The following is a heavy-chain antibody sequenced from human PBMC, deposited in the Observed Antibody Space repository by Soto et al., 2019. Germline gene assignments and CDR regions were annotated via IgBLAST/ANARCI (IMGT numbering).Heavy chain of an antibody. J-gene: IGHJ5*02. CDR3: AKTHTRPNWFDP. CDR1: GFTFSSYA. D-gene: IGHD3-3*01. V-gene: IGHV3-23*01. CDR2: ISGSGDST. Sequence: SLRLSCAASGFTFSSYAMSWVRQAPGKGLEWVSAISGSGDSTYYADSVKGRFTISRDNSKNTLYLQMNSLRAEDTAVYYCAKTHTRPNWFDPWGKGTLVTVSS.